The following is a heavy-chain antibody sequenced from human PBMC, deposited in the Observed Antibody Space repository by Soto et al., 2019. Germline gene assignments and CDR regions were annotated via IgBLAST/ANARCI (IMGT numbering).Heavy chain of an antibody. CDR3: ARDGSLVLAARYGMDV. Sequence: RQSLRLSWAASGFTFSSYSMSWGRQAPGKGMEWVSGFRTSGDGGTTYYADSVKGRFTISRDNSKNSLYLQMNSLRAEDTAVYYCARDGSLVLAARYGMDVRGQGTTGTASS. D-gene: IGHD6-6*01. CDR2: FRTSGDGGTT. CDR1: GFTFSSYS. J-gene: IGHJ6*02. V-gene: IGHV3-23*01.